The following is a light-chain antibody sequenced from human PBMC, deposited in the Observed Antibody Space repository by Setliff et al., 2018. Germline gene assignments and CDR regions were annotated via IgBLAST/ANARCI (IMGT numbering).Light chain of an antibody. CDR2: DVS. V-gene: IGLV2-14*03. J-gene: IGLJ1*01. CDR3: SSETDRSSTTFV. Sequence: QSALSQPASVSGSPGQSITISCTGTSSDVGGFKYVSWYQQHAGKAPKLVIYDVSNRPSEVSKRFSGSKSGNTASLTISGLQTEDEADYYCSSETDRSSTTFVFGTGTKVTVL. CDR1: SSDVGGFKY.